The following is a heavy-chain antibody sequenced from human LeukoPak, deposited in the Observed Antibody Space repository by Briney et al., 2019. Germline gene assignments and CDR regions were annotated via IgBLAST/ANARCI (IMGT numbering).Heavy chain of an antibody. CDR1: GFTFSSYS. Sequence: PGGSLRLSCAASGFTFSSYSMSWVRQAPGKGLEWVSSISSSSSYIYYADSVRGRFTISRDNAKNSLYLQMNSLRAEDTAVYYCAGTSPYYYDTSGIENWGQGTLVTVSS. V-gene: IGHV3-21*01. CDR3: AGTSPYYYDTSGIEN. CDR2: ISSSSSYI. D-gene: IGHD3-22*01. J-gene: IGHJ4*02.